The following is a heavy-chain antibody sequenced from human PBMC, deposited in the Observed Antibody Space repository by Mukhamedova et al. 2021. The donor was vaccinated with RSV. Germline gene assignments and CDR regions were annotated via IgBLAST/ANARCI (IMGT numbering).Heavy chain of an antibody. J-gene: IGHJ4*02. Sequence: RQAPGKGLEWVASITGMSNFIHYTDSVKGRFTISRDNAENSLYLQMNSLRAEDTAVYYCVTWPHQAGPFDHWGQGTLVTVSS. CDR3: VTWPHQAGPFDH. CDR2: ITGMSNFI. V-gene: IGHV3-21*01. D-gene: IGHD6-13*01.